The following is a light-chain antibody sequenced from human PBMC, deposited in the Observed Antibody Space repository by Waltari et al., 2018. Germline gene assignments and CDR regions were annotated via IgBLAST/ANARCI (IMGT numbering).Light chain of an antibody. CDR3: QQYDNLPLT. CDR2: DAS. J-gene: IGKJ4*01. V-gene: IGKV1-33*01. Sequence: DIHMTQSPSSLSASVGDRVTITCQASQDIRNYLTWYQQKPGKAPKLLIYDASNLETGVPSRFSGSGSGTDFTLTISSLQPEDIATYYCQQYDNLPLTFGGGTKVEIK. CDR1: QDIRNY.